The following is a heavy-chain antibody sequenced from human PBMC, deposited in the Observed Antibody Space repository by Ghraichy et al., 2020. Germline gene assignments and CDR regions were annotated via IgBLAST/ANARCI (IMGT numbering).Heavy chain of an antibody. D-gene: IGHD2-8*02. CDR3: ARHAQGGWWYGMDV. V-gene: IGHV4-59*08. Sequence: SETLSLTCTVSGGSISSYYWSWIRQPPGKGLEWIGYIYYSGSTNYNPSLKSRVTISVDTSKNQFSLKLSSVTAADTAVYYCARHAQGGWWYGMDVWGQGTTVTVSS. J-gene: IGHJ6*02. CDR1: GGSISSYY. CDR2: IYYSGST.